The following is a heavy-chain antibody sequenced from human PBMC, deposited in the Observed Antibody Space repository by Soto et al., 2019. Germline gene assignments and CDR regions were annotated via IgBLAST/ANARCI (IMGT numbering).Heavy chain of an antibody. CDR1: GFTFSDYY. J-gene: IGHJ4*02. CDR3: VKVSGYCTGGSCFSYFDY. Sequence: GGSLRLSCAASGFTFSDYYMSWIRQAPGKGLEWVSYISSSGSTIYYADSVKGRFTISRDNAKNSLYLQMNSLRAEDTAVYYCVKVSGYCTGGSCFSYFDYWGQGTPVTVSS. D-gene: IGHD2-15*01. V-gene: IGHV3-11*04. CDR2: ISSSGSTI.